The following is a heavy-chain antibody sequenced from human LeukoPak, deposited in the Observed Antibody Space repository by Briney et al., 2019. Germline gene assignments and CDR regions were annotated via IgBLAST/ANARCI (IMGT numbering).Heavy chain of an antibody. V-gene: IGHV3-30*04. Sequence: GGSLRLSCAASGFTFSTYSMHWVRQAPGKGLEWVAIISYDGSKKYYADSVKGRFTISRDNSKNTLFLQMNSLRPEDTAVYYCARDLKTAMDYFDYWGQGALVTVSS. D-gene: IGHD2-2*01. J-gene: IGHJ4*02. CDR2: ISYDGSKK. CDR3: ARDLKTAMDYFDY. CDR1: GFTFSTYS.